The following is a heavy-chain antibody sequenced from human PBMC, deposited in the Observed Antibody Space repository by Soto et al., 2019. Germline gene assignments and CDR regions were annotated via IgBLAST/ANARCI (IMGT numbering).Heavy chain of an antibody. Sequence: GGSLRLSCAASGFTFSSYGMHWVRQAPGKGLEWVAVISYDGSNKYYADSVKGRFTISRDNSKNALYLQMNSLSAEDTAVYYCAKDRQWLLYFDYWGQGTLVTVSS. D-gene: IGHD6-19*01. CDR1: GFTFSSYG. CDR2: ISYDGSNK. J-gene: IGHJ4*02. CDR3: AKDRQWLLYFDY. V-gene: IGHV3-30*18.